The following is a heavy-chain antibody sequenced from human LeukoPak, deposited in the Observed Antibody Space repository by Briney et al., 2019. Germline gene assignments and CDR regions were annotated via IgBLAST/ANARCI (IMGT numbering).Heavy chain of an antibody. CDR1: GFTFSSYE. V-gene: IGHV3-48*03. D-gene: IGHD6-25*01. J-gene: IGHJ4*02. CDR2: ISSSGSTI. CDR3: ARALSGGWALYYFDY. Sequence: GGSLRLSCAASGFTFSSYEMNWVRQAPGKGLEWVSYISSSGSTIYYADSVKGRFTISRDNAKNSLYLQMNSLRAEDTALYYCARALSGGWALYYFDYWGQGTLVTVSS.